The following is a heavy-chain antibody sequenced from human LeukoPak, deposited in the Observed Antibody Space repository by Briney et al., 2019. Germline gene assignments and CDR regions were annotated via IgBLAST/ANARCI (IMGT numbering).Heavy chain of an antibody. CDR3: ARGLIAVLGDAFDI. Sequence: ASVKVSCKASGYTFTSYDINWVRQATGQGLEWMGWMNPNSGNTGYAQKFQGRVTMTRNTSISTAYMELSSLRSEDTAVYYCARGLIAVLGDAFDIWGQGTMVTVSS. CDR1: GYTFTSYD. CDR2: MNPNSGNT. J-gene: IGHJ3*02. V-gene: IGHV1-8*01. D-gene: IGHD6-19*01.